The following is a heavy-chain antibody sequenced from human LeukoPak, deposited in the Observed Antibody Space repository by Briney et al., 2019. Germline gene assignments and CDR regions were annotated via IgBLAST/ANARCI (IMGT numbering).Heavy chain of an antibody. CDR1: GFTFSSYA. V-gene: IGHV3-64D*06. CDR2: ISSNGGST. J-gene: IGHJ4*02. CDR3: VKGYCSSTSCYAFDY. D-gene: IGHD2-2*01. Sequence: GGSLRLSCSASGFTFSSYAMHWVRQAPGKGLEYVSAISSNGGSTYYADSVKGRFTISRDNSKNTLYLQMSSLRGEDTAVYYCVKGYCSSTSCYAFDYWGQGTLVTVSS.